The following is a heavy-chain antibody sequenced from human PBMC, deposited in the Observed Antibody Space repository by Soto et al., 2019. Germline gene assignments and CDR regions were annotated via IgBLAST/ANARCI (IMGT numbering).Heavy chain of an antibody. D-gene: IGHD4-17*01. V-gene: IGHV5-10-1*01. CDR1: GYSFTSYW. J-gene: IGHJ6*02. CDR3: ARHLIYGDYYYYGMDV. CDR2: IDPSDSYT. Sequence: PGESLKISCKGSGYSFTSYWISWVRQMPGKGLEWMGRIDPSDSYTNYSPSFQGHVTISADKSISTAYLQWSILKASDTAMYYCARHLIYGDYYYYGMDVWGLGTTVTVSS.